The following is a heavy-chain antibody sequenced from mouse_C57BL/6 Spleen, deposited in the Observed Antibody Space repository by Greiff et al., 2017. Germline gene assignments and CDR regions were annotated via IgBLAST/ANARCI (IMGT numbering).Heavy chain of an antibody. V-gene: IGHV1-50*01. Sequence: QVQLQQPGAELVKPGASVKLSCKASGYTFTSYWMQWVKQRPGQGLEWIGEIDPSDSYTNYNQKFKGKAKLTVDTSSSTAYMQLRSLTSEDSAVYYCARKGIYYGYYWGQGTTLTVSS. CDR1: GYTFTSYW. CDR2: IDPSDSYT. CDR3: ARKGIYYGYY. D-gene: IGHD1-1*01. J-gene: IGHJ2*01.